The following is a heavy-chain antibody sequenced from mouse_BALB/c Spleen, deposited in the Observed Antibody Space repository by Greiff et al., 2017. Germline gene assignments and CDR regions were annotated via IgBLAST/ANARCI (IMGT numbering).Heavy chain of an antibody. J-gene: IGHJ3*01. CDR1: GYAFTNYL. D-gene: IGHD2-1*01. CDR2: INPGSGGT. V-gene: IGHV1-54*01. Sequence: QVQLQQSGAELVRPGTSVKVSCKASGYAFTNYLIEWVKQRPGQGLEWIGVINPGSGGTNYNEKFKGKAKLTAVTSASTAYMELSSLTNEDSAVYYCTRWGNSVGFAYWGQGTLVTVSA. CDR3: TRWGNSVGFAY.